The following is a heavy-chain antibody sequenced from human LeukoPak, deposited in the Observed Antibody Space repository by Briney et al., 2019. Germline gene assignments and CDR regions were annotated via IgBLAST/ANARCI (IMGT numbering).Heavy chain of an antibody. CDR1: GGSISSSSYY. V-gene: IGHV4-31*03. CDR2: IYYSGST. J-gene: IGHJ6*02. CDR3: ARDRTTSIVVGDYYYGMDV. Sequence: PSETLSLTCTVSGGSISSSSYYWSWIRQHPGKGLEWIGYIYYSGSTYYNPSLKSRVTISVDTSKNQFSLKLSSVTAADTAVYYCARDRTTSIVVGDYYYGMDVWGQGTTVTVSS. D-gene: IGHD2-2*01.